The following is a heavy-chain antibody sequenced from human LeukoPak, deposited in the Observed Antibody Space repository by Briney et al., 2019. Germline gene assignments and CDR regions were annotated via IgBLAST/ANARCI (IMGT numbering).Heavy chain of an antibody. CDR3: ARGGYSYGYLHPLDY. J-gene: IGHJ4*02. V-gene: IGHV4-4*07. CDR1: GGSISSYY. D-gene: IGHD5-18*01. CDR2: IYTSGST. Sequence: PSETLSLTCTVSGGSISSYYWSWIRQPAGKGLEWIGRIYTSGSTNYNPSLKSRVTMSVDTSKNQFSLKLSSVTAADTAVYYCARGGYSYGYLHPLDYWGQGTLVTVSS.